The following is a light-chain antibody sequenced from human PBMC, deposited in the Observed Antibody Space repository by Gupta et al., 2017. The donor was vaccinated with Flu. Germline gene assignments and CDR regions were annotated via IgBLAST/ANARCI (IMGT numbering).Light chain of an antibody. V-gene: IGLV2-14*01. CDR2: EVS. CDR3: SSYASSGTLFV. J-gene: IGLJ1*01. Sequence: RSDIGGYNYVSWYQQHPGKAPKLMIYEVSNRPSGVSNRFSGSKSGNTASLTISGLQAEDEADYYCSSYASSGTLFVVGTGTKVTVL. CDR1: RSDIGGYNY.